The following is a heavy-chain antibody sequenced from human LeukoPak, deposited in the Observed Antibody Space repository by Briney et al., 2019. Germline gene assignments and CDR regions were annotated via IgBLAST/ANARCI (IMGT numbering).Heavy chain of an antibody. D-gene: IGHD6-19*01. J-gene: IGHJ4*02. CDR3: AKRLVDGPFDY. Sequence: PGGSLRLSCAASGFTFDDYAMHWVRQAPGKGLEWVSGISWNSGSIGYADSVKGRFTISRDNAKNSLYLQMNSLRAEDTALYYCAKRLVDGPFDYWGQGTLVTVSS. CDR1: GFTFDDYA. V-gene: IGHV3-9*01. CDR2: ISWNSGSI.